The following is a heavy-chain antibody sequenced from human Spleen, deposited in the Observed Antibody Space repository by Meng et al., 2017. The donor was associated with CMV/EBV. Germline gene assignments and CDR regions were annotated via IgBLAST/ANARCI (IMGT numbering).Heavy chain of an antibody. V-gene: IGHV4-34*01. J-gene: IGHJ6*02. CDR2: INHSGST. CDR3: ARAMGRDYDFWSGYWGHYYYGMDV. CDR1: GGSFSGYY. Sequence: SETLSLTCAVYGGSFSGYYWSWIRQPPGKGLEWIGEINHSGSTNYNPSLKSRVTISVDTSKNQFSLKLSSVTAADTAVYYCARAMGRDYDFWSGYWGHYYYGMDVWGQGTTVTVSS. D-gene: IGHD3-3*01.